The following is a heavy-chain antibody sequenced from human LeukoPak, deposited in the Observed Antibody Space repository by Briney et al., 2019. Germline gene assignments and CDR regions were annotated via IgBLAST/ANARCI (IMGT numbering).Heavy chain of an antibody. Sequence: ASVKVSCKASGYTFTGYYMQWVRQAPGQGLEWMGWINPNSGGTNYAQKFQGRVTMTRDTSISTAYMELSRLRSDDTAVYYCARDRYCSSTSCSLPDYWGQGTLVTVSS. J-gene: IGHJ4*02. CDR3: ARDRYCSSTSCSLPDY. CDR1: GYTFTGYY. V-gene: IGHV1-2*02. CDR2: INPNSGGT. D-gene: IGHD2-2*01.